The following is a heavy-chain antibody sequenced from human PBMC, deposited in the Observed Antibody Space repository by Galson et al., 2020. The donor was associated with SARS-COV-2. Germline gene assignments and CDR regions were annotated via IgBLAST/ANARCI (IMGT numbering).Heavy chain of an antibody. CDR2: ISYDGSNK. CDR1: GFTFSSYA. Sequence: TGGSLRLSCAASGFTFSSYAMHWVRQAPGKGLEWVAVISYDGSNKYYADSVKGRFTISRDNSKNTLYLQMNSLRAEDTAVYYCARDFHDPVVVGGESFDYWGQGTLVTVSS. D-gene: IGHD2-2*01. CDR3: ARDFHDPVVVGGESFDY. J-gene: IGHJ4*02. V-gene: IGHV3-30*04.